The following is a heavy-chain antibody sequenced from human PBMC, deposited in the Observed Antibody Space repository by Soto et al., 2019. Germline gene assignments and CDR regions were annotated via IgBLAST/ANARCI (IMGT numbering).Heavy chain of an antibody. J-gene: IGHJ4*02. D-gene: IGHD1-7*01. CDR1: GFTFSSYS. Sequence: EVQLVESGGGLVQPGGSLRLSCAASGFTFSSYSMNWVRQAPGKGLEWVSYSSSSSSTIYYADSVKGLFTISRENAKNSLYLQMHSLRAEDTVVDYFAREGRDITGTPTRAVDYRGQETLVTVSS. CDR3: AREGRDITGTPTRAVDY. V-gene: IGHV3-48*01. CDR2: SSSSSSTI.